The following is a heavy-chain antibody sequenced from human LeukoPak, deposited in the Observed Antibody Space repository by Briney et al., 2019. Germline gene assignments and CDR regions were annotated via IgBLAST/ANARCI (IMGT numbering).Heavy chain of an antibody. J-gene: IGHJ5*02. CDR1: GGSISGSS. Sequence: SETLSLTCTVHGGSISGSSCTWIRQPPAQGLEWIGYFHNSRTTSYNPSLTGRVTISVDTAMDQISLKLNSVTAADTAVYYCARGHLGLSPWGQGTLVTVSS. D-gene: IGHD3-10*01. CDR2: FHNSRTT. CDR3: ARGHLGLSP. V-gene: IGHV4-59*01.